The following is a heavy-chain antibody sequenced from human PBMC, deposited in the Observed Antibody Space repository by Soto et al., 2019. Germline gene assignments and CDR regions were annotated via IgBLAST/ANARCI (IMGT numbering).Heavy chain of an antibody. Sequence: QVQLVESGGGVVQPGRSLRLSCAASGFTFSSYAMHWVRQAPGKGLEWVAVISYDGSNKYYADSVKGRFTISRDKSKNTQYLQMNSLRAEDTAVYYCARRGGGSYLGAFDIWGQGTMVTVSS. V-gene: IGHV3-30-3*01. D-gene: IGHD1-26*01. CDR3: ARRGGGSYLGAFDI. CDR2: ISYDGSNK. CDR1: GFTFSSYA. J-gene: IGHJ3*02.